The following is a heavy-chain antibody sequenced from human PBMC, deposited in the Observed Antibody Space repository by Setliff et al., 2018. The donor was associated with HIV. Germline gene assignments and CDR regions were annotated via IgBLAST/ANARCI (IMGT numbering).Heavy chain of an antibody. CDR2: ISVKNGNT. Sequence: ASVKVSCKASGYTFISYGVSWVRQAPGQGLEWMGWISVKNGNTNYAQKFQGRVTMTTDTSTSTAYMELRSLGSDDTAVYYCAGAAYGYDSSDKCWYTWFDPWGQGTLVTVSS. CDR3: AGAAYGYDSSDKCWYTWFDP. J-gene: IGHJ5*02. D-gene: IGHD3-22*01. V-gene: IGHV1-18*01. CDR1: GYTFISYG.